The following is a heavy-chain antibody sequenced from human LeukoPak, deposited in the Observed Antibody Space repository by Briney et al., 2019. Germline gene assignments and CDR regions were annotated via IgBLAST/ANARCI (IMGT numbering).Heavy chain of an antibody. CDR1: GYPFNDHY. CDR3: ARWRSGFCSD. CDR2: IRNKLSNYAI. J-gene: IGHJ4*02. Sequence: GGSLRLSCAVSGYPFNDHYIDWVRQAPGKGLEWLGQIRNKLSNYAIEYAASVKGRITISRGESTNSVYLQMNSLKTEDTAMYYCARWRSGFCSDWGQGTLVTVSS. V-gene: IGHV3-72*01. D-gene: IGHD3-3*01.